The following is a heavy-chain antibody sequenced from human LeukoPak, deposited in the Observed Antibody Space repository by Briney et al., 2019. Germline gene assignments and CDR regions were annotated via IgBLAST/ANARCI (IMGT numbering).Heavy chain of an antibody. J-gene: IGHJ4*02. Sequence: SETLSLTCSVSGASISNPTYYWGWIRQPPEKGLEWIGIFYYSGNTYYNPSLKSRASISVDTSNNQFSLRLNSVTAADTAVYYSARVPARQWLPDYWGQGTLVTVSS. CDR2: FYYSGNT. V-gene: IGHV4-39*01. D-gene: IGHD6-19*01. CDR3: ARVPARQWLPDY. CDR1: GASISNPTYY.